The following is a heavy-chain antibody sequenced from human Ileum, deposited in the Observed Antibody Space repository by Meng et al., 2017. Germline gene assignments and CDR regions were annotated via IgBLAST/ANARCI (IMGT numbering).Heavy chain of an antibody. D-gene: IGHD2-21*01. CDR3: ARGCNNINCYFRN. J-gene: IGHJ4*02. CDR2: IGSTT. Sequence: EVRLLESGGGLVQPGGSLRPSCAASGFSFSNYAMDWVRQAPGKGLEWIPTIGSTTYYADSVKGRFTVSRDTSKNTLYLQMNSLRAEDAAVYYCARGCNNINCYFRNWGQGTLVTVSS. CDR1: GFSFSNYA. V-gene: IGHV3-23*01.